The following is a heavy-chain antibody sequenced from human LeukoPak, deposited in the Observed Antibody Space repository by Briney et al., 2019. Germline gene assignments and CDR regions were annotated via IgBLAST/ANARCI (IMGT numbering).Heavy chain of an antibody. V-gene: IGHV3-15*01. J-gene: IGHJ3*02. CDR3: TTNPYDKSGYHI. D-gene: IGHD3-22*01. CDR2: ITRKTDGGTT. Sequence: GGSLRLSCAASGFIFSNYAMNWVRQAPGKGLERVGHITRKTDGGTTDYAAPVKGRFTISRDDSKNLFYLQMNSLKTEDTAVYYCTTNPYDKSGYHIWGQGTMVTVSS. CDR1: GFIFSNYA.